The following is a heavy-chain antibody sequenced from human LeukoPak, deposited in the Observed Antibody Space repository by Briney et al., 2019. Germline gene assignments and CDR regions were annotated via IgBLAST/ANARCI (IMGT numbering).Heavy chain of an antibody. Sequence: SVKVSCKASGLTFTSSAMQWVRQARGQRLEWIGWIVVGSGNTNYAQKFQERVTITRDMSTSTAYMELSSLRSEDTAVYYCAADLGYCSGGSCPRPYYYYYMDVWGKGTTVTVSS. J-gene: IGHJ6*03. CDR1: GLTFTSSA. CDR3: AADLGYCSGGSCPRPYYYYYMDV. V-gene: IGHV1-58*02. D-gene: IGHD2-15*01. CDR2: IVVGSGNT.